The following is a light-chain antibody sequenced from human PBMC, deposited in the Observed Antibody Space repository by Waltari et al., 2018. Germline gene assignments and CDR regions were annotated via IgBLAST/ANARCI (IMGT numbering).Light chain of an antibody. Sequence: QSALTQPASVSGSRGQSITISSTGTSSDLGSYNVVSWYQHHPGKSPKLLLYGVNNRPSGVSNRFSGSKSGNTASLTISGLQAEDEADYYCSSYAGSVVFGGGTKLTVL. CDR3: SSYAGSVV. CDR1: SSDLGSYNV. V-gene: IGLV2-23*02. CDR2: GVN. J-gene: IGLJ3*02.